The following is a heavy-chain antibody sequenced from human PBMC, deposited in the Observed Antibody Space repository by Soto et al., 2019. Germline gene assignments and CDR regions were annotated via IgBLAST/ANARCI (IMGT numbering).Heavy chain of an antibody. CDR3: CSLAYYQGY. J-gene: IGHJ4*02. D-gene: IGHD2-2*01. CDR2: INPRCGST. Sequence: ASVKVSCKASGYTFTTHAMHRVRQAPGQSLEWMGMINPRCGSTNYPQKFQGRVTMTRDTSTSTVYMELSSLRSEDTAVYYCCSLAYYQGYWGQGTLVTXSS. CDR1: GYTFTTHA. V-gene: IGHV1-46*03.